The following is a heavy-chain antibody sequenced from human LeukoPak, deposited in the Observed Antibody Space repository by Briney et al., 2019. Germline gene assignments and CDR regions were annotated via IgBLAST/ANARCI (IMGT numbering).Heavy chain of an antibody. V-gene: IGHV4-59*01. Sequence: SETLSLTCTVSGGSISSYYWSWIRQPPGKGLEWIGYIYYSGSTNYNPSLKSRVTISVDTSKNQFSLKLSSVTAADTAVYYCARGGVPSYYGSGTKLRSNWFDPWGQGTLVTVSS. J-gene: IGHJ5*02. CDR3: ARGGVPSYYGSGTKLRSNWFDP. D-gene: IGHD3-10*01. CDR2: IYYSGST. CDR1: GGSISSYY.